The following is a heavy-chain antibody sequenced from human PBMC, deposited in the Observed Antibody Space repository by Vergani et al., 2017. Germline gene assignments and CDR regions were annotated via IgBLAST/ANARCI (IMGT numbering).Heavy chain of an antibody. J-gene: IGHJ6*02. CDR2: ISGSGGST. V-gene: IGHV3-23*01. CDR1: GFTFSSYA. Sequence: EVQLLESGGGLVQPGGSLRLSCAASGFTFSSYAMSWVRQAPGKGLAWVSAISGSGGSTYYADSVKGRFTISRDNSKNTLYLQMNSLRAEDTAVYYCAKDCRFRSSSPYGMDVGGQGTTVTVSS. CDR3: AKDCRFRSSSPYGMDV. D-gene: IGHD2-2*01.